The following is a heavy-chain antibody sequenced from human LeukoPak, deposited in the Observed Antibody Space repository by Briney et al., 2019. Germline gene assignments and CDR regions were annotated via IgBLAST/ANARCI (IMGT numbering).Heavy chain of an antibody. CDR3: ARDHPEGAAKYCYHYGMDV. CDR2: ISSSSSYI. D-gene: IGHD1-26*01. J-gene: IGHJ6*02. Sequence: PGGSLRLSCAASGFTFSSYSMNWVRQAPGKGLEWVSSISSSSSYIYYADSVKGRFTISRDNAKNSLYLQMNSLRAEDTAVYYCARDHPEGAAKYCYHYGMDVWGQGTTVTVSS. CDR1: GFTFSSYS. V-gene: IGHV3-21*01.